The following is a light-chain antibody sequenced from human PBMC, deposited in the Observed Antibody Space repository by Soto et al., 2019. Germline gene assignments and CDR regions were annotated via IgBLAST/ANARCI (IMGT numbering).Light chain of an antibody. CDR1: QSISIY. J-gene: IGKJ4*01. Sequence: DIQMTQSPSSLSASVGDRVAITCRASQSISIYLNWYQLKPGKAPNLLMYGASYLKSGVPTRFSGSGSGTEFTLTISSLQSEDFAVYYCQQYNNWPPLTFGGGTKVDIK. CDR3: QQYNNWPPLT. V-gene: IGKV1-39*01. CDR2: GAS.